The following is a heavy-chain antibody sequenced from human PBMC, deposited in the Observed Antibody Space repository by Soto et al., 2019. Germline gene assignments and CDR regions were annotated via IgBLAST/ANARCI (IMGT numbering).Heavy chain of an antibody. V-gene: IGHV3-11*01. CDR2: IGPGGSTI. D-gene: IGHD6-6*01. CDR3: ARRSSADY. CDR1: GFTFSDYY. Sequence: QVQLVESGGGLVKPGGSLRLSCAASGFTFSDYYMSWIRQSPGKGLEWLAYIGPGGSTISYADSVKGRFTISRDNAKNSLYLQMSTLRAEDTAFYYFARRSSADYWGQGTLVTVSS. J-gene: IGHJ4*02.